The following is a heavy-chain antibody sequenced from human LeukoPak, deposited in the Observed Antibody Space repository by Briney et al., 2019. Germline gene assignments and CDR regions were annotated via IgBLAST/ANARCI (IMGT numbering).Heavy chain of an antibody. Sequence: GGSLRLSCAAPGFTLSSYSMNWVRQGPGKALEWVSHISTSGNTKYYADSVKGRFTISRDSAKNSLFLEMNSLRAEDTAVYYCARDHYYDSAFDIWGQGTMVTVSS. CDR3: ARDHYYDSAFDI. J-gene: IGHJ3*02. CDR1: GFTLSSYS. D-gene: IGHD3-22*01. CDR2: ISTSGNTK. V-gene: IGHV3-48*01.